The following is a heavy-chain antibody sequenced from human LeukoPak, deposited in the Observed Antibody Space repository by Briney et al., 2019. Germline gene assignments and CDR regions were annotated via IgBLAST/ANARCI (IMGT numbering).Heavy chain of an antibody. CDR2: INHSGGT. J-gene: IGHJ4*02. CDR1: GGSFSGYY. CDR3: ARDLGYSIPFDY. Sequence: SETLSLTCAVYGGSFSGYYWSWIRQPPGKGLEWIGEINHSGGTNYNPSLKSRVTISVDTSKNQFSLKLSSVTAADTAVYYCARDLGYSIPFDYWGQGTLVTVSS. D-gene: IGHD2-15*01. V-gene: IGHV4-34*01.